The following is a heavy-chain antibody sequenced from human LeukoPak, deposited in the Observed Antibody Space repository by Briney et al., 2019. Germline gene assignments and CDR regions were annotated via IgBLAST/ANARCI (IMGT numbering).Heavy chain of an antibody. D-gene: IGHD2-2*02. V-gene: IGHV3-23*01. CDR2: ISGSGGST. CDR3: AKDGLDIVVVPAAIKGNFDY. J-gene: IGHJ4*02. Sequence: GGSLRLSCAASGFTFSSYDMSWVRQAPGKGLEWVSAISGSGGSTYYADSVKGRFTISRDNSKNTLYLQMNSLRAEDTAVYYCAKDGLDIVVVPAAIKGNFDYWGQGTLVTVSS. CDR1: GFTFSSYD.